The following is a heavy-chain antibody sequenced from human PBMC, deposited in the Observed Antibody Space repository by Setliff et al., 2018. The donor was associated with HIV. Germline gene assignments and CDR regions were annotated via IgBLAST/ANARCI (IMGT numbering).Heavy chain of an antibody. Sequence: PSETLSLTCTVSGDSITRGSYYWSWIRQPAGKGLEWIGHIYTSGKTHYSPSLKSRITLSADTSKNPLSLNLSSVTAADTAVYYCARAAYSGTYLWEPATDLWGRGTLVTVSS. V-gene: IGHV4-61*09. CDR2: IYTSGKT. CDR3: ARAAYSGTYLWEPATDL. CDR1: GDSITRGSYY. D-gene: IGHD1-26*01. J-gene: IGHJ2*01.